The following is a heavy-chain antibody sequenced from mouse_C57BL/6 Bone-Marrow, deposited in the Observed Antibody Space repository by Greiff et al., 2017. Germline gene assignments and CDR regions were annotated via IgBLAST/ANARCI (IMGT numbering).Heavy chain of an antibody. Sequence: EVKLVDSGGDLVKPGGSLKLSCAASGFTFSSYGMSWVRQTPDKRLEWVATISSGGSYTYYPDSVKGRFTISRDNAKNTLYLQMSSLKSEDTAMYYCARHGNYYSYYAMDYWGQGTSVTVSS. V-gene: IGHV5-6*02. J-gene: IGHJ4*01. CDR2: ISSGGSYT. CDR3: ARHGNYYSYYAMDY. D-gene: IGHD2-1*01. CDR1: GFTFSSYG.